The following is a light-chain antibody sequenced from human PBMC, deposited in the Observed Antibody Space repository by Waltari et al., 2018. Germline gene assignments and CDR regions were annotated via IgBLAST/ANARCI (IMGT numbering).Light chain of an antibody. CDR2: DVN. Sequence: QSALTQPASASGSPGPSITLSCTGTSSALGAYNFVYWCQKHPGKAPKVMIYDVNNRPSGVSSRFSGSKSGNTASLTISGLQAEDEADYYCSSYTTGSTRYVFGSGTKVTVL. V-gene: IGLV2-14*03. CDR1: SSALGAYNF. J-gene: IGLJ1*01. CDR3: SSYTTGSTRYV.